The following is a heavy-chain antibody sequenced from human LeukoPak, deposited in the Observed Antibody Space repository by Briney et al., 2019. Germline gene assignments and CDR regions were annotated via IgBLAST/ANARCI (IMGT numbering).Heavy chain of an antibody. CDR1: GYSISSGYY. Sequence: PSETLSLTRTVSGYSISSGYYWGWIRQPPGKGLEWIGSIYHSGSTYYNPSLKSRVTISVDTSKNQFSLKLSSVTAADTAVYYCARAEWGLVDYWGQGTLVTVSS. J-gene: IGHJ4*02. CDR3: ARAEWGLVDY. D-gene: IGHD3-3*01. V-gene: IGHV4-38-2*02. CDR2: IYHSGST.